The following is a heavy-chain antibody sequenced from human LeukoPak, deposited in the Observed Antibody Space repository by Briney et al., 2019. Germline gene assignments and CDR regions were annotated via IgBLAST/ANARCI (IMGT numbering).Heavy chain of an antibody. Sequence: SETLSLTCAVYGGSFSGYYWSWIRQPPGKGLEWIGEINHSGSTNYNPSLKSRVTISVDTSKNQFSLKLSSVTAADTAMYYCARHARYCSGGRCYFNWFDPWGQGTLVIVSS. CDR3: ARHARYCSGGRCYFNWFDP. D-gene: IGHD2-15*01. V-gene: IGHV4-34*01. J-gene: IGHJ5*02. CDR2: INHSGST. CDR1: GGSFSGYY.